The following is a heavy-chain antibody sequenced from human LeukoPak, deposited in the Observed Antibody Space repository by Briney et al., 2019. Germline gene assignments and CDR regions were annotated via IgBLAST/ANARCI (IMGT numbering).Heavy chain of an antibody. V-gene: IGHV4-34*01. Sequence: ASETLSLTCAVYGGSFSGYYWSWIRQPPGKGLEWIGEINHSGSTNYNPSLKSRVTISVDTSKNQFSLKLSSVTAADTAVYYCARGGTYYDYVWGSYRGYCFDYWGQGTLVTVSS. CDR2: INHSGST. CDR3: ARGGTYYDYVWGSYRGYCFDY. CDR1: GGSFSGYY. D-gene: IGHD3-16*01. J-gene: IGHJ4*02.